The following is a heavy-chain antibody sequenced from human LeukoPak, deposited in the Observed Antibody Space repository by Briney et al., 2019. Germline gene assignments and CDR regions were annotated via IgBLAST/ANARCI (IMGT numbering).Heavy chain of an antibody. D-gene: IGHD1-1*01. CDR3: ARTNDGDYYYGMDV. CDR1: GFTFSDYY. V-gene: IGHV4-59*01. J-gene: IGHJ6*02. Sequence: PGGSLRLSCAASGFTFSDYYMSWIRQPPGKGLEWIGYIYYSGSTNYNPSLKSRVTISVDTSKNQFSLKLSSVTAADTAVYYCARTNDGDYYYGMDVWGQGTTVTVSS. CDR2: IYYSGST.